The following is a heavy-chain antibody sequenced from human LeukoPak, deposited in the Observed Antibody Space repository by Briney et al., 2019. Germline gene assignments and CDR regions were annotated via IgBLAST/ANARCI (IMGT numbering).Heavy chain of an antibody. D-gene: IGHD3-9*01. CDR2: ISSSGSTI. CDR3: ARVFSDILTGYYSGWFDP. J-gene: IGHJ5*02. Sequence: NPGGSLRLSCAASGFTFSDYYMSWIRQAPGKGLEWVSYISSSGSTIYYADSVKGRFTISRDNAKNSLYLQMNSLRAEDTAVYYCARVFSDILTGYYSGWFDPWGQGTLVTVSS. CDR1: GFTFSDYY. V-gene: IGHV3-11*01.